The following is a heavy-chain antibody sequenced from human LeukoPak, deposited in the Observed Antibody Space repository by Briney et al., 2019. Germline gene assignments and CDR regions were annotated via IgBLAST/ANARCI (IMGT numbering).Heavy chain of an antibody. J-gene: IGHJ4*02. CDR1: GFTFSDYV. V-gene: IGHV3-30*02. D-gene: IGHD3-10*01. CDR2: IQYDGSNK. CDR3: AKVPILLLFGGDY. Sequence: GGSLRLSCAASGFTFSDYVMHWVRQTPGKGLEWVTIIQYDGSNKYYADSVKGRFTISRDNSRNTLYLQMNSLRAEDTAVYYCAKVPILLLFGGDYWGQGTLVTVSS.